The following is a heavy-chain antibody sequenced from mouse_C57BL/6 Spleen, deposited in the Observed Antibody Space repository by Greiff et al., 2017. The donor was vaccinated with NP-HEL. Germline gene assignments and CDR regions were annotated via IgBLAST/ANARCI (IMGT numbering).Heavy chain of an antibody. V-gene: IGHV1-7*01. D-gene: IGHD1-1*01. CDR1: GYTFTSYW. Sequence: QVQLQQPGAELVKPGASVKLSCKASGYTFTSYWMHWVKQRPGQGLEWIGYINPSSGYTKYNQKFKDKATLTADKSSSTAYMQLSSLTSEDSAVYYCARPYYYGSSRDWYFDVWGTGTTVTVSS. CDR2: INPSSGYT. J-gene: IGHJ1*03. CDR3: ARPYYYGSSRDWYFDV.